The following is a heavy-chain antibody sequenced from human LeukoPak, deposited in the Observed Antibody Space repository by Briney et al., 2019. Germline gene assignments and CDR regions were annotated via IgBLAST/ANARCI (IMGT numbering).Heavy chain of an antibody. CDR3: ARGGQWLVLTAYFDY. V-gene: IGHV4-34*01. D-gene: IGHD6-19*01. CDR2: INHSGST. CDR1: GGSFSGYY. Sequence: SETLSLTCAVYGGSFSGYYWSWIRQPPGKGLEWIGEINHSGSTNYNPSLKSRVTISVDTSKNQFSLKLSSVTAADTAVYYCARGGQWLVLTAYFDYWGQGTLVTVSS. J-gene: IGHJ4*02.